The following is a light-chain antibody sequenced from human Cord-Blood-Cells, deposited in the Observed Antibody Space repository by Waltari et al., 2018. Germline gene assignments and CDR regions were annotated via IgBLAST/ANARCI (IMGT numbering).Light chain of an antibody. V-gene: IGLV2-14*01. Sequence: QTALTQPASVSGSPGQSITIPCTGTSSDVGGYTYISWYQQHPGKAPKLMIYDVRNRPSVVSNRVSGPKSGDTASLTISGLQADDEADYYCSSYTSSSTYVFGTGTKVTVL. J-gene: IGLJ1*01. CDR2: DVR. CDR3: SSYTSSSTYV. CDR1: SSDVGGYTY.